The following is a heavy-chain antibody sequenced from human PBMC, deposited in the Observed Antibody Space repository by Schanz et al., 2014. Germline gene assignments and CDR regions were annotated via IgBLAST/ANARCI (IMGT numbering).Heavy chain of an antibody. Sequence: QVQLVESGGGVVQPGRSLRLSCAAYGFTLSSYAMHWVRQAPGKGLEWVAVISYDGSNKYYADSVKGRFTISRDNSKNTLYLQMNTQGAEDTAVYYCARDGDRFYHNYYMDVWGKGTTVTVSS. J-gene: IGHJ6*03. D-gene: IGHD4-17*01. CDR3: ARDGDRFYHNYYMDV. CDR2: ISYDGSNK. CDR1: GFTLSSYA. V-gene: IGHV3-30-3*01.